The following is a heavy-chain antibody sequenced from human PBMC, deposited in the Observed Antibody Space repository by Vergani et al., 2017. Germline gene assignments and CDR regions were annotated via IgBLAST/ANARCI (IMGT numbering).Heavy chain of an antibody. CDR1: GYSFTSYW. V-gene: IGHV5-51*03. CDR3: ARGVVPAARDYYYFYMDV. CDR2: IYPGDSDT. D-gene: IGHD2-2*01. Sequence: EVQLVQSGAEVKTPGESLKISCKGSGYSFTSYWIGWVRQMPGKGLEWMGIIYPGDSDTRYSPSFQGQVTLSADKSISTAYLQWSSLKASDTAMYYCARGVVPAARDYYYFYMDVWGKGTTVTVSS. J-gene: IGHJ6*03.